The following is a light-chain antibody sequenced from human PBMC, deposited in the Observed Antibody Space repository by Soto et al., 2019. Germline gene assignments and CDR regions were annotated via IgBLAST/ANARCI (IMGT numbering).Light chain of an antibody. V-gene: IGKV4-1*01. Sequence: DIVMTQSPDSLAVSLGERATINCKSSQSFLYSSNNKNYLAWYQQKPGQPPKLLIYWASTWESGVPDRFSGSGSGTDFTLTISSLQAADVAVYYCQQYYSTPWTFGQGTKV. J-gene: IGKJ1*01. CDR2: WAS. CDR1: QSFLYSSNNKNY. CDR3: QQYYSTPWT.